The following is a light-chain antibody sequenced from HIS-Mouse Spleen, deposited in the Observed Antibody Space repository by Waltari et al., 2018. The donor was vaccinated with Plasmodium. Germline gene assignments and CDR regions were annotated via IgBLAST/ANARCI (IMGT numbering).Light chain of an antibody. CDR2: DDS. Sequence: YVMTQPPSVSVAPGQTARINCGGNNLGSKGVHWYQQKPGQAPVLVVYDDSDRPSGIPERFSGSNSGNTATLTISRVEAGDEADYYCQVWDSSSDHVVFGGGTKLTVL. CDR3: QVWDSSSDHVV. J-gene: IGLJ2*01. V-gene: IGLV3-21*02. CDR1: NLGSKG.